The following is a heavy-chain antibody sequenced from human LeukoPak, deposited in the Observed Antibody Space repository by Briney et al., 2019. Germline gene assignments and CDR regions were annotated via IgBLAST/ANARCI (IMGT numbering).Heavy chain of an antibody. J-gene: IGHJ4*02. CDR3: AKSGYNRFDY. Sequence: GGTLRLSCAASGLAFRSYGMSWVRQAPGKGLEWVSAFSGSGGDTYYADSVKGRFTISRDNSKNTLYLQMNSLRAEDTAVYYCAKSGYNRFDYWGQGTLVTVSS. D-gene: IGHD5-24*01. CDR1: GLAFRSYG. V-gene: IGHV3-23*01. CDR2: FSGSGGDT.